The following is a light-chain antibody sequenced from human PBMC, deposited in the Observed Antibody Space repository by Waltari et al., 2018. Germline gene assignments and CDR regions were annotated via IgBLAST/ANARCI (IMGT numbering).Light chain of an antibody. J-gene: IGKJ5*01. CDR2: DAS. CDR1: QSVSIN. V-gene: IGKV3-15*01. Sequence: VMTQSPATLSVFPGARATLSCRASQSVSINLAWYQQKPGQAPRLLIYDASTRATGIPARFSGSGSGTEFTLTISSLQSEDFANYYCQQYNDWHLITFGQGTRLEIK. CDR3: QQYNDWHLIT.